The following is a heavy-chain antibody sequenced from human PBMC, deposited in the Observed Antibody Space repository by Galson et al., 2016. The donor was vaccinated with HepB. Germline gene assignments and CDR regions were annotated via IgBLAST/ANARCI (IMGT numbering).Heavy chain of an antibody. D-gene: IGHD1-1*01. J-gene: IGHJ5*01. CDR1: GFSFRSSW. V-gene: IGHV3-7*01. CDR3: ATHNAWKLDS. CDR2: LQPDGSDG. Sequence: LRLSCAASGFSFRSSWMSWVRQAPGEGLEWLAALQPDGSDGDYLNSVKGRFAISRDNAENSLYLEINSLTIEDTAVYYCATHNAWKLDSWGQGTLVTVSS.